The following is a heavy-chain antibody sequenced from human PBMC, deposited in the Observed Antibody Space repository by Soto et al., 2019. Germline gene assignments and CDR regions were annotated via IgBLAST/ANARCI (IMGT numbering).Heavy chain of an antibody. D-gene: IGHD2-15*01. V-gene: IGHV1-46*04. CDR3: ARGGGYCSGGSCLYGMDV. CDR1: GYTFTSYG. CDR2: INPSGGST. Sequence: GASVKVSCKDSGYTFTSYGISWVRQAPGQGLEWMGVINPSGGSTSYAQKLQGRITMTRDTSTSTVYMELSSLRSEDTAVYYCARGGGYCSGGSCLYGMDVWGQGTTVTVSS. J-gene: IGHJ6*02.